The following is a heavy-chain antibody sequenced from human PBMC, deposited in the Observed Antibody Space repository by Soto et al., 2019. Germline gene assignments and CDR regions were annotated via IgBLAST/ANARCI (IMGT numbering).Heavy chain of an antibody. J-gene: IGHJ6*03. Sequence: ASVKVSCKASGYTFTSYDINWVRQATGQGLEWMGWMNPNSGNTGYAQKFQGRVTMTRNTSISTAYMELSSLRSEDTAEYYCAKEGATGITGTTFTYYYYMYDWGKGTTVTVSS. V-gene: IGHV1-8*01. CDR3: AKEGATGITGTTFTYYYYMYD. CDR2: MNPNSGNT. CDR1: GYTFTSYD. D-gene: IGHD1-7*01.